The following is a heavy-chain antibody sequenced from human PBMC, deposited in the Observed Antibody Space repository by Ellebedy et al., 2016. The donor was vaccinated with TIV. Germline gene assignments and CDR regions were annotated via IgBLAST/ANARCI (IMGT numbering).Heavy chain of an antibody. V-gene: IGHV3-9*01. CDR3: AKARGRQQLVPPWFDP. CDR2: ISWNSGSI. Sequence: PGGSLRLSCAASGFTFDDYAMHWVRQAPGKGLEWVSGISWNSGSIGYADSVKGRFTISRDNAKNSLYLQMNSLRAEDTALYYCAKARGRQQLVPPWFDPWGQGTLVTVSS. CDR1: GFTFDDYA. J-gene: IGHJ5*02. D-gene: IGHD6-13*01.